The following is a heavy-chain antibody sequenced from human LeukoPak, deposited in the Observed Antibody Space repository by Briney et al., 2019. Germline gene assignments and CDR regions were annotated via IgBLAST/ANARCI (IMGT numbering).Heavy chain of an antibody. CDR1: GASISGYH. J-gene: IGHJ5*02. V-gene: IGHV4-4*08. CDR2: VYTGGTT. CDR3: ARRSYGDNNWFDP. D-gene: IGHD1-26*01. Sequence: SETLSLTCSVSGASISGYHWSWIRQPPGKGLEWIGCVYTGGTTNYNPSLKSRLTISVDTSKNQFSLKLKSVTAADTAVYYCARRSYGDNNWFDPWGQGTLVTVSS.